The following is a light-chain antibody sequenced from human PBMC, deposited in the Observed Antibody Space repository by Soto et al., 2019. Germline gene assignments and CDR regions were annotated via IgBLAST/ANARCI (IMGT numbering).Light chain of an antibody. Sequence: IHLTQSPSFLSASVGDIVTITCRASQDISSYLTWYQQKPGKAPKLLIYAASTLQSGVPSRFSGSGSGTEFTLTISSLQPEDFATYYCQQLNSYPLTFGQGTRLEIK. CDR1: QDISSY. J-gene: IGKJ5*01. V-gene: IGKV1-9*01. CDR2: AAS. CDR3: QQLNSYPLT.